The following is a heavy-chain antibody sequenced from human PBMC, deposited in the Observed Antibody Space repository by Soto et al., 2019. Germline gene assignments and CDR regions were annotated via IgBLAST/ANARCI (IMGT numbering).Heavy chain of an antibody. Sequence: EVQLVESGGGLVQPGGSLRLSCAASGFTFSSYSMNWVRQAPGKGLEWVSYISSSSSTIYYADSVKGRFTISRDNAKNSLYLQMNSLRAEDTAVYYCARDTLEPNMVRGPDHDAFDIWGQGTMVTVSS. CDR1: GFTFSSYS. J-gene: IGHJ3*02. CDR2: ISSSSSTI. V-gene: IGHV3-48*01. CDR3: ARDTLEPNMVRGPDHDAFDI. D-gene: IGHD3-10*01.